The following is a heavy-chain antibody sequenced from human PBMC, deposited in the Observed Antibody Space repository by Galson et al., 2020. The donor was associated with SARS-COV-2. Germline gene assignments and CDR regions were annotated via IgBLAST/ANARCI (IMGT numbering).Heavy chain of an antibody. CDR3: ARDETAAGPGGGFDS. CDR1: GGSFSGYD. D-gene: IGHD6-13*01. V-gene: IGHV4-34*01. J-gene: IGHJ4*02. CDR2: INHSGST. Sequence: SETLSLTCAVSGGSFSGYDWSWIRQPPGKGLEWVGEINHSGSTNYNPSLKRRVTITVDTSKNQYSLKLSPVTAAATAVYYCARDETAAGPGGGFDSWGKGTLVTVSS.